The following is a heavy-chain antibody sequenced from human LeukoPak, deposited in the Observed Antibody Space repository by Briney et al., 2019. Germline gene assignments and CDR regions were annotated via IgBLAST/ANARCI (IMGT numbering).Heavy chain of an antibody. CDR1: GFTFSSYS. Sequence: PGGSLRLSCAASGFTFSSYSMNWVRQAPGKGLEWVSYISSLSGTINYADSVKGRFIISRDNAKNSMFLQMNSLRAEDTAVYYCARVPAGVIGMKDAFDIWGQGTMVTVSS. CDR3: ARVPAGVIGMKDAFDI. CDR2: ISSLSGTI. D-gene: IGHD3-16*02. J-gene: IGHJ3*02. V-gene: IGHV3-48*01.